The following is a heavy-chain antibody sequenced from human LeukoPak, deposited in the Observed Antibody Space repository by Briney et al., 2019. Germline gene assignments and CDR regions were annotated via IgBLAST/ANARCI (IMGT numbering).Heavy chain of an antibody. CDR2: MNPNSGNT. Sequence: ASVKVSCKASGYTFTSYDINWVRQATGQGLEWMGWMNPNSGNTGYAQKFQGRVTMTRNTSISTAYMELSSLRSEDTAVHYCARGVDNWGHFDYWGQGTLVTVSS. J-gene: IGHJ4*02. CDR3: ARGVDNWGHFDY. V-gene: IGHV1-8*01. D-gene: IGHD7-27*01. CDR1: GYTFTSYD.